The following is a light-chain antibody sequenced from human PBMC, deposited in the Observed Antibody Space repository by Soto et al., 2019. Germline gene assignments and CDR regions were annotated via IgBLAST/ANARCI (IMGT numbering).Light chain of an antibody. V-gene: IGKV1-9*01. CDR3: QQLSSYPLT. J-gene: IGKJ4*01. Sequence: IQLTQSPSSLSASVGDRVTITCRASQGISSYLGWYQQKPGKAPKLLIYAASTLQSGVPSRFSGSGSGTDFTLTFSSLQSEDFATYYCQQLSSYPLTFGGGTKVDIK. CDR2: AAS. CDR1: QGISSY.